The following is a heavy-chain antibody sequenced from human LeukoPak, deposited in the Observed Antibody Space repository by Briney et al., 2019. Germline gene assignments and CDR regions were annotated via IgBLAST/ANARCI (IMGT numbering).Heavy chain of an antibody. J-gene: IGHJ6*03. CDR2: IYYSGST. V-gene: IGHV4-59*08. CDR1: GGSISRYY. D-gene: IGHD3-3*01. CDR3: ALNYDFWSGYNSTYYYYYYMDV. Sequence: SETLSLTCTVSGGSISRYYWSWIRQPPGKGLEWIGYIYYSGSTYYNPSLKSRVTISVDTSKNQFSLKLSSVTAADTAVYYCALNYDFWSGYNSTYYYYYYMDVWGKGTTVTVSS.